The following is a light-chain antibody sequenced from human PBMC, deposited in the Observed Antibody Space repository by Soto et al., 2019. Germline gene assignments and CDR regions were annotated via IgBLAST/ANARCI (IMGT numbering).Light chain of an antibody. Sequence: DIVLTQSPLSLPVTPGEPASISCRSSQSLLHSNGYDSLDWYLQKPGKSPQLLIYLGSNRASGVPARFSGSGSGTDFTLNISRVEADDVGVYYCMQALQTPPTFGQGTKVEIK. J-gene: IGKJ1*01. CDR1: QSLLHSNGYDS. V-gene: IGKV2-28*01. CDR2: LGS. CDR3: MQALQTPPT.